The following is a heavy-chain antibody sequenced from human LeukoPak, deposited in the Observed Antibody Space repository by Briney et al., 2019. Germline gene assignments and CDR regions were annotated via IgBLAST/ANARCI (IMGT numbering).Heavy chain of an antibody. J-gene: IGHJ4*02. Sequence: GASVKVSCKASGYTFTGYYMHWVRQAPGQGLEWMGWINPNSGGTNYAQKFQGRVTMTRDTSISTAYMELSRLRSDDTAVYYCATSVPMVRGEGYFDYLGQGTLVTVSS. CDR3: ATSVPMVRGEGYFDY. V-gene: IGHV1-2*02. CDR1: GYTFTGYY. CDR2: INPNSGGT. D-gene: IGHD3-10*01.